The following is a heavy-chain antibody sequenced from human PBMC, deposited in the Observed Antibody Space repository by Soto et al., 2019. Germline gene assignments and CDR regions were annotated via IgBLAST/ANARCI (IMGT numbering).Heavy chain of an antibody. V-gene: IGHV4-4*07. D-gene: IGHD2-2*01. Sequence: SETLSLSCSVSGGSINNDYGTGILQSAGKGLEWIGRINTSGRTTYNPSLKSRVTMSIDTSKNQFSLTLISVTAADTALYYCARLHLPALQGAFDIWGQGTMVTV. CDR3: ARLHLPALQGAFDI. CDR2: INTSGRT. J-gene: IGHJ3*02. CDR1: GGSINNDY.